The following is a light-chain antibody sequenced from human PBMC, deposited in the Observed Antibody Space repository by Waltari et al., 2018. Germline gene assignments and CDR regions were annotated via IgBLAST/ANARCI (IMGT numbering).Light chain of an antibody. J-gene: IGLJ2*01. Sequence: QSVLTQPPSASGTPGQRVTISCSGSSPNIGSNVVNWYQQLPGSAPKLLIQSNNQRPSGVPDRFSGSKSGTSASLAISGLQSADEADYYCAAWDDSLNGHVVFGGGTKLTVL. CDR3: AAWDDSLNGHVV. V-gene: IGLV1-44*01. CDR2: SNN. CDR1: SPNIGSNV.